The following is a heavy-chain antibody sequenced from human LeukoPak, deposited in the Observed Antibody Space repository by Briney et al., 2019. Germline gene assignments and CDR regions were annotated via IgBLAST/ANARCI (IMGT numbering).Heavy chain of an antibody. V-gene: IGHV4-59*01. CDR2: VYHSGST. D-gene: IGHD2-21*01. Sequence: PSETLSLTCTLSGGSFSSYYWNWIRQSPGKGLEWIGYVYHSGSTNYNPSLKSRVTISVDTSKNQFSLKLSSVTAADTAVYYCARAPLAYCGGDCYYYYMDVWGKGTTVTVSS. J-gene: IGHJ6*03. CDR3: ARAPLAYCGGDCYYYYMDV. CDR1: GGSFSSYY.